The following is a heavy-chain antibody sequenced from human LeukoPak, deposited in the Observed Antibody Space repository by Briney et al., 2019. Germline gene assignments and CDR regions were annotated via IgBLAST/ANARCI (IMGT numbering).Heavy chain of an antibody. Sequence: GRSLRLSCAASGFTFDDYAMHWVRQAPGKGLEWVSGISWNSGSIGYADSVKGRFTISRDNAKNSLYLQMNSLRAEDTALYYCAKDRQWGTSHHAEFDYWGQGTLVTVSS. CDR2: ISWNSGSI. CDR3: AKDRQWGTSHHAEFDY. CDR1: GFTFDDYA. D-gene: IGHD2-2*01. J-gene: IGHJ4*02. V-gene: IGHV3-9*01.